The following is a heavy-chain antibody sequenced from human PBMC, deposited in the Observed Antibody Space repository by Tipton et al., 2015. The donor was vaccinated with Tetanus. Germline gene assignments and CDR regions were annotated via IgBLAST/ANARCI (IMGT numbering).Heavy chain of an antibody. CDR3: ARDPAVLRFLEWLPDWYFAL. CDR2: IRPGGSP. Sequence: PGLVKPSETLSLTCAVSGASFSGSYWSWVRQSPGKGLGWVGEIRPGGSPYYNPALKSRATISVDTSKNHFSLNLSSVTAADTAVYYCARDPAVLRFLEWLPDWYFALWGRGTLVTVSS. CDR1: GASFSGSY. D-gene: IGHD3-3*01. V-gene: IGHV4-34*10. J-gene: IGHJ2*01.